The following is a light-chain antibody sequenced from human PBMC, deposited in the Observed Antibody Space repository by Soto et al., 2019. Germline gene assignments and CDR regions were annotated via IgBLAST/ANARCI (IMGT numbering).Light chain of an antibody. V-gene: IGKV3-11*01. CDR3: QLRSSWPT. CDR2: DAS. Sequence: EIVFTQSPATLSLSPGERATLSCRASQTVSNYIAWYQHKPGQAPRLLIYDASNRAAGIPTRFRGSGSGTDFTLTITSLEPEDSAVYYCQLRSSWPTFGGGTKVDIK. J-gene: IGKJ4*01. CDR1: QTVSNY.